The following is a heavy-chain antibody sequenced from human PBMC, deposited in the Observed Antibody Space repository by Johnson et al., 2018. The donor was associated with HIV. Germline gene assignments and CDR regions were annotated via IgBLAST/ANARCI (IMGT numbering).Heavy chain of an antibody. V-gene: IGHV3-9*01. CDR3: ARDKVDDAFDI. J-gene: IGHJ3*02. CDR1: GFTFDDYA. Sequence: LGVSCAASGFTFDDYAIHRVRQAPGKGLEWVSGISWSGGSMGYADSVKGRFTISRDNSKNTLYLQMNSLRAEDTAVYYCARDKVDDAFDIWGQGTMVTVSS. CDR2: ISWSGGSM. D-gene: IGHD1-26*01.